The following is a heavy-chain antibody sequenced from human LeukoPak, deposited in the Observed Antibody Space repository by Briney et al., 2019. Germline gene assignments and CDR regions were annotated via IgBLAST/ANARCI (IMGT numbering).Heavy chain of an antibody. J-gene: IGHJ6*03. CDR2: ISSNGGST. Sequence: PGGSLRLSCAASGFTFSGNAMHWVRQAPGKGLEYVSAISSNGGSTYYANSVKDRFTISRDNSKNTLYLQMGSLRADDMAVYYCTRDPGVPTAMCYYYFMDVWGKGTTVTVSS. V-gene: IGHV3-64*01. CDR3: TRDPGVPTAMCYYYFMDV. D-gene: IGHD2-2*01. CDR1: GFTFSGNA.